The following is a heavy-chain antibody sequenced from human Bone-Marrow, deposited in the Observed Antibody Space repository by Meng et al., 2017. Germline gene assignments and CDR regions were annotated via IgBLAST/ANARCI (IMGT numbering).Heavy chain of an antibody. V-gene: IGHV4-4*02. CDR2: IYHTGTT. CDR1: GASISHSNW. D-gene: IGHD6-19*01. J-gene: IGHJ6*02. CDR3: ARVLTNSGWYVSYYYYGMDV. Sequence: GSLRLSCAVSGASISHSNWWSWVRQPPGKGLQWIGDIYHTGTTHYNPSLKSRVSMSVDTSISTAYMELSRLRSDDTAVYYCARVLTNSGWYVSYYYYGMDVWGQGTTVTVSS.